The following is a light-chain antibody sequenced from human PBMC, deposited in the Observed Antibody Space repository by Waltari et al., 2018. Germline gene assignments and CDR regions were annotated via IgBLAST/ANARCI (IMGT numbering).Light chain of an antibody. CDR2: GST. J-gene: IGLJ3*02. V-gene: IGLV1-40*01. CDR1: GSNIGAGYD. Sequence: QSVLTQPPSVSGAPGQRVTISCTGSGSNIGAGYDVTWYQQPPRAAPKLLIYGSTSRPLGVPDRFFGSTSGTSASLVIIGLQAEDEGDYYCQSYDTSLSVVFGGGTKLTVL. CDR3: QSYDTSLSVV.